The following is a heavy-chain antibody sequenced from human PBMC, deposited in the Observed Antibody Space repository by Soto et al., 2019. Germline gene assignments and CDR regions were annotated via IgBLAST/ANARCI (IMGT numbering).Heavy chain of an antibody. CDR3: ASYHYLDLWTGSRHYMDV. CDR2: INHSGTT. CDR1: GGSLGGYY. D-gene: IGHD3-9*01. Sequence: QVHLEQWGAGLLKPSEIPSLTCAAYGGSLGGYYWSWVRQSPGQGLEWIGEINHSGTTNYNPSLKTRVTISADTSKHQFSLRLSSVTASDSAVYYCASYHYLDLWTGSRHYMDVWGRGTTVTASS. J-gene: IGHJ6*03. V-gene: IGHV4-34*01.